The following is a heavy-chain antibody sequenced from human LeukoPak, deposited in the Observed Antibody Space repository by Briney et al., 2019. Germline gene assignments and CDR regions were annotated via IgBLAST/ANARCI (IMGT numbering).Heavy chain of an antibody. D-gene: IGHD6-6*01. Sequence: SETLSLTCTVSGGSITSGSYYWSWIRQPAGKGLEWIGRIYASGSANYNPSLKSRVTMSVDTSQNQFSLKLTSVTAADTAVYYCARDPSSSSRWFDPWGQGALVTVSS. CDR1: GGSITSGSYY. CDR2: IYASGSA. J-gene: IGHJ5*02. V-gene: IGHV4-61*02. CDR3: ARDPSSSSRWFDP.